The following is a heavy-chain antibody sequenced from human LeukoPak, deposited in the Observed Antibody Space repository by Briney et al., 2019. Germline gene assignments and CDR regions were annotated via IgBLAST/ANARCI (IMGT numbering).Heavy chain of an antibody. Sequence: GGSLRLSCAASGFTFSSYGMHWVRQAPGKGLEWVAVISYDGSNKYYADSVKGRFTISRDNSKNTLYPQMNSLRAEDTAVYYCARVREDTAMALDYWGQGTLVTVSS. V-gene: IGHV3-30*03. CDR2: ISYDGSNK. CDR3: ARVREDTAMALDY. J-gene: IGHJ4*02. CDR1: GFTFSSYG. D-gene: IGHD5-18*01.